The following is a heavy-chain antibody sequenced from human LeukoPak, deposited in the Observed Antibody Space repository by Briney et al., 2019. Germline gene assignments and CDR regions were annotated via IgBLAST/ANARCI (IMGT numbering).Heavy chain of an antibody. CDR3: AKDLSGYELDY. D-gene: IGHD5-12*01. CDR2: ISGSGDGT. Sequence: PGGSLRLSCAASGFTFSSSAMSWVRQAPGQGLEWVSAISGSGDGTYYADSVKGRFTISRDNSKNTLYLHMNSLRAEDTAVYYCAKDLSGYELDYWGQGTLVTVSS. J-gene: IGHJ4*02. CDR1: GFTFSSSA. V-gene: IGHV3-23*01.